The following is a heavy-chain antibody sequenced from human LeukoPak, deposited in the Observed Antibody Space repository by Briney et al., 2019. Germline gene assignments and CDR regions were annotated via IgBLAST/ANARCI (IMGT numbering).Heavy chain of an antibody. CDR1: GYSFTNYW. CDR2: IYPGDSDT. D-gene: IGHD6-19*01. J-gene: IGHJ3*02. CDR3: ARHAGTVAIPNGAFDI. V-gene: IGHV5-51*01. Sequence: GESLKISCKGSGYSFTNYWIGWVRQMPGKGLEWMGIIYPGDSDTRYSPSFQGQVTISADKSISTAYLQWSSLKASDTAMYYCARHAGTVAIPNGAFDIWRQGTMVTVSS.